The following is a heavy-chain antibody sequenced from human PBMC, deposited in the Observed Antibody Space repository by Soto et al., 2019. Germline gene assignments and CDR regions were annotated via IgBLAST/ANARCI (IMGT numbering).Heavy chain of an antibody. CDR3: ARDLTGEDAFDI. V-gene: IGHV4-39*07. CDR1: GGAISSSSYY. CDR2: IYYSGST. Sequence: SETLSLTCTVSGGAISSSSYYWGWIRQPPGKGLEWIGSIYYSGSTYYNPSLKSRVTISVDTSKNQISLKLSSVTAADTAVYYCARDLTGEDAFDIWGQGTMVTVSS. J-gene: IGHJ3*02. D-gene: IGHD7-27*01.